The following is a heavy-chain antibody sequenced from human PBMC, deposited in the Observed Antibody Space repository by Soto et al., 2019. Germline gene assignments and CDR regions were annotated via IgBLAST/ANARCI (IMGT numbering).Heavy chain of an antibody. CDR1: GGTFSSYA. V-gene: IGHV1-69*13. CDR2: IVPIFGTA. J-gene: IGHJ5*02. Sequence: SVKVSCKASGGTFSSYAISWVRQAPGQGLEWMGGIVPIFGTANYAQKFQGRVTITADESTSTAYMELSSLRSEDTAVYYCAKQLVRTGSDWFDPWGQGTLVTVSS. CDR3: AKQLVRTGSDWFDP. D-gene: IGHD6-13*01.